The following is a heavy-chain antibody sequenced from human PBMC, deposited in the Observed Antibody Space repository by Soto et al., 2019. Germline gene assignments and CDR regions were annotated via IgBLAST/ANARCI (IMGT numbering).Heavy chain of an antibody. CDR3: AKIPSRGMIFGAGS. CDR1: GFIFRNHV. D-gene: IGHD3-3*01. CDR2: IDNSGDGS. V-gene: IGHV3-23*05. J-gene: IGHJ5*02. Sequence: GGSLRLSSAASGFIFRNHVLNWVRQAPGKGLEWVSAIDNSGDGSFHADSVKGRFIISRDNSNDTVFLHMNNLRLEDTAFYYCAKIPSRGMIFGAGSWGQGTLVTVSS.